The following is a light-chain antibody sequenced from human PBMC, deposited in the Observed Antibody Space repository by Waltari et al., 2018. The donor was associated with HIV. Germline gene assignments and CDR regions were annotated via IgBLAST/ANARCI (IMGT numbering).Light chain of an antibody. Sequence: EIVMTQSPATLSVSPGERATLSCRASQSVSSNLAWYQQKPGQAPRLLIYGASTRATGIPARFSGSGSGTEFTLTISSLQSEDFAVYYCQQYNNWPRDTFGQGTKLEIK. CDR1: QSVSSN. CDR2: GAS. CDR3: QQYNNWPRDT. V-gene: IGKV3-15*01. J-gene: IGKJ2*01.